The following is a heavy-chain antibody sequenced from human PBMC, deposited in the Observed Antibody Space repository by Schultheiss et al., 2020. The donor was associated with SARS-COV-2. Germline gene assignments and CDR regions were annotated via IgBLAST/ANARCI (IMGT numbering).Heavy chain of an antibody. CDR3: ATDWNWGGGG. V-gene: IGHV3-74*01. D-gene: IGHD7-27*01. Sequence: GSLRLSCAASGFTFSRYDINWVRQAPGKGLVWVSNINDEGTKTEHADSVRGRFTISRDNVKNTVSLQMNSLRPEDTAVYYCATDWNWGGGGWGQGTLVTVSS. CDR1: GFTFSRYD. J-gene: IGHJ4*02. CDR2: INDEGTKT.